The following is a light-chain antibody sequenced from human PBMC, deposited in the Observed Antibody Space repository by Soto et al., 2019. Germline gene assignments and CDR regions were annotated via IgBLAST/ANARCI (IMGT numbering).Light chain of an antibody. CDR3: QQYDDSIT. CDR1: QSVGGNN. Sequence: EIVLTQSPGTLSLSPGEGATLSCRASQSVGGNNLAWYHQKPGQPPRLLIYGASTRATGVPNRFIGSGSGTDFTLRLSRLEPEDFAVYYCQQYDDSITFGQGTRL. V-gene: IGKV3-20*01. CDR2: GAS. J-gene: IGKJ5*01.